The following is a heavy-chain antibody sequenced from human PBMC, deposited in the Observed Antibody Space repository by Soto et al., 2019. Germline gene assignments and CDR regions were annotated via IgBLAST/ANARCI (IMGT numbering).Heavy chain of an antibody. CDR2: LRSRADSYAT. Sequence: QPGGSLRFSCPASGFSFSGSAVHWVRQASGKGVEWVGRLRSRADSYATAYAASIKGRFTISRDDSKNTAYLQMNSLKTEDTAVYYCTSVDTGGYCSPYYYFGMGVWGQGTPVTVSS. CDR1: GFSFSGSA. CDR3: TSVDTGGYCSPYYYFGMGV. V-gene: IGHV3-73*01. D-gene: IGHD2-21*01. J-gene: IGHJ6*02.